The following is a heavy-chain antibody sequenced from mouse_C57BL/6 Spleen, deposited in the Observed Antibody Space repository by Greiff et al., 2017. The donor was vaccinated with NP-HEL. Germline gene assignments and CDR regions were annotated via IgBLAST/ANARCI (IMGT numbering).Heavy chain of an antibody. Sequence: VQLQESGAELVKPGASVKLSCKASGYTFTSYWMHWVKQRPGQGLEWIGMIHPNSGSTNYNEKFKSKATLTVDKSSSTAYMQLSSLTSEDSAVYYCAREENGSWFAYWGQETLVTVSA. J-gene: IGHJ3*01. V-gene: IGHV1-64*01. CDR1: GYTFTSYW. CDR2: IHPNSGST. D-gene: IGHD2-2*01. CDR3: AREENGSWFAY.